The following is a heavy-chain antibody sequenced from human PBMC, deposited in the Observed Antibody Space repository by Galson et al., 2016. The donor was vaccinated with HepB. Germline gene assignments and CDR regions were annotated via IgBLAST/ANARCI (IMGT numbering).Heavy chain of an antibody. CDR2: VYQSGST. V-gene: IGHV4-4*02. J-gene: IGHJ6*02. Sequence: SETLSLTCAVSGGSMSSGNWWSWVRQPPGKGLEWIGEVYQSGSTNYSPSLKSRVTISIDKSKNQFSLKLTSVTAADAAVYYCARVPPRYYYYYGMDVWGRGTLVTVSS. CDR3: ARVPPRYYYYYGMDV. CDR1: GGSMSSGNW.